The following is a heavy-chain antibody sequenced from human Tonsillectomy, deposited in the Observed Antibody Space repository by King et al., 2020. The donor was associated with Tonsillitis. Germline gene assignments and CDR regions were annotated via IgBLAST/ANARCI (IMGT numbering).Heavy chain of an antibody. J-gene: IGHJ4*02. V-gene: IGHV2-70*11. CDR3: ARTESYYGSGSYPY. CDR1: GFSLSTSGMC. D-gene: IGHD3-10*01. Sequence: TLKESGPALVKPTQTLTLTCTFSGFSLSTSGMCVSWIRQPPGKALEWLARIDWDDDKYYSTSLKTRLTISKDTSKNQVVLTMTNMDPVDTATYYCARTESYYGSGSYPYWGQGTLVTVSS. CDR2: IDWDDDK.